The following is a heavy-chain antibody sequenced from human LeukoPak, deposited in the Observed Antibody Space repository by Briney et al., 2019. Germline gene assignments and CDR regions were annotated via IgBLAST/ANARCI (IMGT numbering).Heavy chain of an antibody. CDR3: ARASITMVRGVMDPLIGWFDP. J-gene: IGHJ5*02. CDR2: IYYSGST. Sequence: SETLSLTCTVSGGSISSGGYYWSWIRQHPGKGLEWIGYIYYSGSTYYNPSLKSRVTISVDTSKDQFSLKLSSVTAADTAVYYCARASITMVRGVMDPLIGWFDPWGQGTLVTVSS. V-gene: IGHV4-31*03. CDR1: GGSISSGGYY. D-gene: IGHD3-10*01.